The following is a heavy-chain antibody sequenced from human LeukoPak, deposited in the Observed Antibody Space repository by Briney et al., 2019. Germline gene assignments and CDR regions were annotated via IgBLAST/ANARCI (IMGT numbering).Heavy chain of an antibody. CDR1: GYTFTSYG. Sequence: ASVQVSCKASGYTFTSYGISWVRQAPGQGLEWMGWISAYNGNTNYAQKLQGRVTMTTDTSTSTAYMELRSLRSDDTAVYYCARPKRPYYDSTSDAFDIWGQGTMVTVSS. CDR3: ARPKRPYYDSTSDAFDI. D-gene: IGHD3-22*01. V-gene: IGHV1-18*01. CDR2: ISAYNGNT. J-gene: IGHJ3*02.